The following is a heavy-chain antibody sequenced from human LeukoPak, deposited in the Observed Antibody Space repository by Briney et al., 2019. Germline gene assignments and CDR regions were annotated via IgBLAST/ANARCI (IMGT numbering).Heavy chain of an antibody. CDR1: GFTFSTYW. Sequence: GGSLRLSCAASGFTFSTYWMTWVRQAPGKGLECVANVKQDGSEEYYADSVKGRFTISRDNSKNTLYLQMNSLRAEDTAVYYCAKDGSELTYYFDYWGQGTLVTVSS. D-gene: IGHD3-10*01. V-gene: IGHV3-7*01. CDR3: AKDGSELTYYFDY. CDR2: VKQDGSEE. J-gene: IGHJ4*02.